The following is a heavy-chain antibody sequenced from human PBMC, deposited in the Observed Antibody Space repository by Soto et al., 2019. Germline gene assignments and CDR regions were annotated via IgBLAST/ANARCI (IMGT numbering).Heavy chain of an antibody. CDR2: IYYSGRS. Sequence: SETLSLTCTVSGDSISSTYYYWTWIRQHPGEGLEWIGYIYYSGRSFYNPSLKSRVTISLDTSKNQFSLKLNPVTAADTAVYYCVRNPGAYHFDYWGQGTLVTVSS. CDR1: GDSISSTYYY. J-gene: IGHJ4*02. V-gene: IGHV4-31*02. CDR3: VRNPGAYHFDY. D-gene: IGHD1-26*01.